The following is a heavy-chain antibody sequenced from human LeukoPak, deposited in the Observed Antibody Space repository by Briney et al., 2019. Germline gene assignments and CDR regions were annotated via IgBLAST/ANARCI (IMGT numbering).Heavy chain of an antibody. D-gene: IGHD1-14*01. CDR1: GFTVITND. CDR3: ARGVEPLAANTLAY. CDR2: PYSDGNT. J-gene: IGHJ4*02. Sequence: PGGSLRLSCAASGFTVITNDMTWVRQAPGKGREWVSVPYSDGNTKYADSVQGRFTISRDNSKNTLYLEMNSLSPDDTAVYYCARGVEPLAANTLAYWGQGTLVTVSS. V-gene: IGHV3-53*01.